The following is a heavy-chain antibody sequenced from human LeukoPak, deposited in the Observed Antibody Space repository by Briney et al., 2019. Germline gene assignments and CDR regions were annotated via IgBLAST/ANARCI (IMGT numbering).Heavy chain of an antibody. D-gene: IGHD6-6*01. CDR1: GFTFSSYW. J-gene: IGHJ3*02. V-gene: IGHV3-7*01. CDR2: IKQDGSEK. Sequence: GGSLRLSCAASGFTFSSYWMSWVRQAPGKGLEWVANIKQDGSEKKYVDSMKGRFTISRDNAKNSLYLQMNSLRAEDTAVYYCARGRGYSSSSDAFDIWGQGTMVTVSS. CDR3: ARGRGYSSSSDAFDI.